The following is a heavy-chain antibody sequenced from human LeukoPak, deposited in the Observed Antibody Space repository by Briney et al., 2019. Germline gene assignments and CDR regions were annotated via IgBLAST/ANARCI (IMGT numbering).Heavy chain of an antibody. V-gene: IGHV3-48*04. CDR2: ISNSGSTI. J-gene: IGHJ5*02. CDR3: ARAPKFRLVGVPKGPFDP. Sequence: GGSLRLSCAASGFTFSSYGMSWVRQAPGKGLEWVSYISNSGSTIYYADSVKGRFFISRDNAKNSLYLQMNSLRAEDTAVYYCARAPKFRLVGVPKGPFDPWGQGTLVTVSS. D-gene: IGHD1-26*01. CDR1: GFTFSSYG.